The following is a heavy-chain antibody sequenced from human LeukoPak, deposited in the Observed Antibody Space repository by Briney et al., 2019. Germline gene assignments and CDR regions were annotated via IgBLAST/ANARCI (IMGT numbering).Heavy chain of an antibody. V-gene: IGHV3-74*01. CDR3: ASMVRGVPTGWFDP. D-gene: IGHD3-10*01. CDR2: INSDGSST. J-gene: IGHJ5*02. Sequence: GGSLRLSCAASGFTFSSYWMHWVRQAPGKGLVWVSRINSDGSSTSYADSVKGRFTISRDNAKNTLYLQMNSLRAEDTAVYYCASMVRGVPTGWFDPWGQGTLVTVSS. CDR1: GFTFSSYW.